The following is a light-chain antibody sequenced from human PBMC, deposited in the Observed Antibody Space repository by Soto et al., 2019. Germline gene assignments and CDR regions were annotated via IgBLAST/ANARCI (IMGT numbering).Light chain of an antibody. Sequence: EIVLTQSPATLSLSPGERVTLSCRASQSVSSYLAWYQQKPGQAPRLLNYDASNRATGIPARFSGSGSGTDFTLTISSLEPEDFAVYYCKQRSNWPPLTFGGGTKLEIK. J-gene: IGKJ4*01. V-gene: IGKV3-11*01. CDR1: QSVSSY. CDR3: KQRSNWPPLT. CDR2: DAS.